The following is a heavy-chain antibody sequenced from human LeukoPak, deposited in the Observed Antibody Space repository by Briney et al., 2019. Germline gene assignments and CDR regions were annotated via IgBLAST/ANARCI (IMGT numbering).Heavy chain of an antibody. D-gene: IGHD5-24*01. CDR2: IYYSGST. CDR3: ARVATGPSPFL. CDR1: GGSISSYC. V-gene: IGHV4-59*01. J-gene: IGHJ4*02. Sequence: SETLSLTCTVSGGSISSYCWSWIRQPPGKGLEWIGYIYYSGSTNYNPSLKSRVTISVDTSKNQFSLKLSSVTAADTAVYYCARVATGPSPFLWGQGTLVTVSS.